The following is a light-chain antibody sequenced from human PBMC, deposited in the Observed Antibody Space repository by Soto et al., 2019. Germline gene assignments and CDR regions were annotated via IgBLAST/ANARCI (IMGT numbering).Light chain of an antibody. Sequence: QSVLTQPPSVSEAPRQRVSISCSGSRSNIGNNAVNWYQQFPGKAPKLVIYYDNMLPAGVSDRFSGSKSGTAASLAISGLQSEDEADYYCATWDDSLNGLVFGGGTKLTVL. V-gene: IGLV1-36*01. J-gene: IGLJ3*02. CDR3: ATWDDSLNGLV. CDR1: RSNIGNNA. CDR2: YDN.